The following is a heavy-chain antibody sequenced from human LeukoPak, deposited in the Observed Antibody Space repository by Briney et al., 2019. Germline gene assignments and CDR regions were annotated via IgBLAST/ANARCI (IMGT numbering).Heavy chain of an antibody. Sequence: ASVKVSCKASGYTFTSYDINWVRQATGHGLEWMGWMNPNSGNTGYAQKFQGRVTMPRNTSISTAYMELSSLRSEDTAVYYCARARPYYDFWSGYYYYYYYMDVWGKGTTVTISS. CDR3: ARARPYYDFWSGYYYYYYYMDV. V-gene: IGHV1-8*01. CDR2: MNPNSGNT. J-gene: IGHJ6*03. D-gene: IGHD3-3*01. CDR1: GYTFTSYD.